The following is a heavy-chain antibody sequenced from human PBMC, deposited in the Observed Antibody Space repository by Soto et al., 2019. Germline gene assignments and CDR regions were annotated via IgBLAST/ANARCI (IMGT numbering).Heavy chain of an antibody. J-gene: IGHJ4*02. V-gene: IGHV1-8*01. CDR3: TGGYSGYDFDY. Sequence: ATGQGLEWMGWMNPNSGNTGYAQKFQGRVTMTRNTSISTAYMELSSLRSEDTAVYYCTGGYSGYDFDYWGQGTLVTVSS. CDR2: MNPNSGNT. D-gene: IGHD5-12*01.